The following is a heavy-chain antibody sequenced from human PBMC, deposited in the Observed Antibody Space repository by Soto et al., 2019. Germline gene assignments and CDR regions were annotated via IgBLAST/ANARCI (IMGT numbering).Heavy chain of an antibody. Sequence: QVQLQQWGAGLLKPSETLSLTCAVYGGSFSGYYWTWIRQPPGTGLEWIGEINHSGSTNYNPSLKSRVPLSVDTSKNQFSLKLTSVPAADPAVYYCARDKITGLFDYWGQGTLVTVSS. D-gene: IGHD2-8*02. V-gene: IGHV4-34*01. CDR2: INHSGST. CDR1: GGSFSGYY. CDR3: ARDKITGLFDY. J-gene: IGHJ4*02.